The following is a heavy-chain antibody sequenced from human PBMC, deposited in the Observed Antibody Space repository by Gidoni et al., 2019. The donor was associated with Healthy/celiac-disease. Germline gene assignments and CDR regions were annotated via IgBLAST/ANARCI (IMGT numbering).Heavy chain of an antibody. CDR1: GFTFSSYA. D-gene: IGHD6-19*01. CDR3: ARDGNGWYGLDWYFDL. V-gene: IGHV3-30*04. Sequence: QVQLVESGEGVVQPGRSLRLSCAASGFTFSSYAMHWVRQAPGKGLEWVAVISYDGSNKDYADSVKGRFTISRDNSKNTLYLQMNSLRAEDTVVYYCARDGNGWYGLDWYFDLWGRGTLVTVSS. J-gene: IGHJ2*01. CDR2: ISYDGSNK.